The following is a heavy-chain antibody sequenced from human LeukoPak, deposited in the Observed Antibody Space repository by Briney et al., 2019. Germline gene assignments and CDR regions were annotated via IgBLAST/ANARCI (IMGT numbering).Heavy chain of an antibody. CDR2: ISYDGSNK. CDR3: ARDFYGSGSQFDY. Sequence: PGGSLRLSCAASGFTFSSYAMHWVRQAPGKGLEWVAVISYDGSNKYYADSVKGRFTISRDNSKNTLYLQMNSLRAEDTAVYYCARDFYGSGSQFDYWGQGTLVTVSS. V-gene: IGHV3-30-3*01. CDR1: GFTFSSYA. D-gene: IGHD3-10*01. J-gene: IGHJ4*02.